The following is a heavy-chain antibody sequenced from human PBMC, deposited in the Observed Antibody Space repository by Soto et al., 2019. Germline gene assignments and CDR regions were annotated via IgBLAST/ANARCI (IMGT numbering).Heavy chain of an antibody. CDR2: INPSGGRT. V-gene: IGHV1-46*01. CDR3: ARDLSSYSSGWYDL. CDR1: GYTFTNYH. D-gene: IGHD6-19*01. J-gene: IGHJ2*01. Sequence: ASVKVSCRASGYTFTNYHMHWVRQAPGQGLEWMGIINPSGGRTNYAQKFQGRVTTTRDTSTSTVYLELSTLRSEDTAVYYCARDLSSYSSGWYDLWGRGTLVTVS.